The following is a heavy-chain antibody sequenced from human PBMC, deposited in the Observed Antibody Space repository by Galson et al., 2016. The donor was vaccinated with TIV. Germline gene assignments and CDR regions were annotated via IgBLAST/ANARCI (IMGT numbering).Heavy chain of an antibody. CDR3: ARDQTAYYFDSGGYYPDY. CDR2: INPNTGAT. D-gene: IGHD3-22*01. Sequence: SVKVSCKASGYTFTGYYMHWVRQAPGQGLEWMGWINPNTGATNYAQKFQDRVTMTRDTSISTAYMELSRLRSDDTAVYYCARDQTAYYFDSGGYYPDYWGQEPGSPSPQ. J-gene: IGHJ4*01. CDR1: GYTFTGYY. V-gene: IGHV1-2*02.